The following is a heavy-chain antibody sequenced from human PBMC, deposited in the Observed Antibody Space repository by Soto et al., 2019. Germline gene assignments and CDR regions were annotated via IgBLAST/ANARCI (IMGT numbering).Heavy chain of an antibody. Sequence: ASVKVSCKASGYTFTSYGISWVRQAPGQGLEWMGWISAYNGNTNYAQKLQGRVTMTTDTSTSTAYMELRSLRSDDTAVYYCARTAKYHLVNYYYGMDVWGQGTTVTVSS. CDR2: ISAYNGNT. J-gene: IGHJ6*02. D-gene: IGHD2-2*01. CDR1: GYTFTSYG. V-gene: IGHV1-18*01. CDR3: ARTAKYHLVNYYYGMDV.